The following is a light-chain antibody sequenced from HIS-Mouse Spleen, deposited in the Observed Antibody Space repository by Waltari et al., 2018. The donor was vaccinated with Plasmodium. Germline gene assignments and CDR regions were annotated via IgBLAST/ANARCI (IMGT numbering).Light chain of an antibody. Sequence: SYELTQPPSVSVSPGQTASITCSGAKLGDEYACWYQQKPGQSPVRVTYQDSKRPSGIPERFSGSNSGNTATLTISGTQAMDEADYYCQAWDSSTAVFGGGTKLTVL. J-gene: IGLJ3*02. V-gene: IGLV3-1*01. CDR2: QDS. CDR3: QAWDSSTAV. CDR1: KLGDEY.